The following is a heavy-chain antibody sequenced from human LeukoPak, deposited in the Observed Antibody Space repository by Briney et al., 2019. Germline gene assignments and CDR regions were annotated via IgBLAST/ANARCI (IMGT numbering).Heavy chain of an antibody. Sequence: PSETLSLTCIVYGGSFSASYWSWIRQPPGKGLEWIGEINHSGSTNYNPSLKSRVTISVDTSKNQFSLKLSSVTAADTAVYYCARLSSNYDSRLDYYYYMDVWGKGTTVTISS. CDR1: GGSFSASY. CDR2: INHSGST. V-gene: IGHV4-34*01. D-gene: IGHD3-22*01. J-gene: IGHJ6*03. CDR3: ARLSSNYDSRLDYYYYMDV.